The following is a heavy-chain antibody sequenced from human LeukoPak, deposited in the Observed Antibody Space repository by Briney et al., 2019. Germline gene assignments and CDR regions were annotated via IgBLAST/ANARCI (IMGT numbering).Heavy chain of an antibody. J-gene: IGHJ4*02. Sequence: SETLSLTCTVSGGSISSYYWSWIRQPPGKGLEWIGYIYYSGSTNYNPSLKSQVTISVDTSKNQFSLKLSSVTAADTAVYYCASRIATPGAFDYWGQGTLVTVSS. CDR3: ASRIATPGAFDY. D-gene: IGHD4/OR15-4a*01. CDR1: GGSISSYY. CDR2: IYYSGST. V-gene: IGHV4-59*08.